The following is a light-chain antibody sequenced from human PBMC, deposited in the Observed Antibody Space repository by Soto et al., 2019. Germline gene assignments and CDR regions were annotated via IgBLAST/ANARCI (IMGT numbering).Light chain of an antibody. J-gene: IGKJ1*01. CDR3: QQNNNWPQT. CDR1: QSVSSN. CDR2: GAS. V-gene: IGKV3-15*01. Sequence: EIVMTQSPATLSVSPGERATLSCRASQSVSSNLAWYQQKPGQAPRLLIYGASTRATGIPARFSGSGSGTEFTLTIRRLQSEDFAVYYCQQNNNWPQTFGHGTKVEIK.